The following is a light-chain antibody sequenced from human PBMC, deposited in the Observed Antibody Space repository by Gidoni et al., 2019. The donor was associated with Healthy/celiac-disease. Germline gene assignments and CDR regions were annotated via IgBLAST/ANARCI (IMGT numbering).Light chain of an antibody. CDR2: DVS. V-gene: IGLV2-14*03. CDR3: SSYTSSSTLV. J-gene: IGLJ2*01. CDR1: GSDVGGDHY. Sequence: QSALTQPVSVSGSPGQSITISCPGTGSDVGGDHYVSWYQQHPGTAPKLMIYDVSNRPSGVSNRFSGSKSGNTASLTISGLQAEDEADYYCSSYTSSSTLVFGGGTKLTVL.